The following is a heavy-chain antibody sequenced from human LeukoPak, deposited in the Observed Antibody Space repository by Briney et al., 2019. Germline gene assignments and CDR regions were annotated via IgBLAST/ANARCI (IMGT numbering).Heavy chain of an antibody. D-gene: IGHD3-16*01. CDR1: GPSITSCY. CDR3: GRRCLGVEFDY. J-gene: IGHJ4*02. Sequence: PSQTLSLTCTVSGPSITSCYWGWIRQPPVKGLEWIGSIPNRGSHNFHTSLKGRVPISLDKSKNQFSLRLSSLTAADTAWNSCGRRCLGVEFDYWGQGTLVTVSS. V-gene: IGHV4-59*01. CDR2: IPNRGSH.